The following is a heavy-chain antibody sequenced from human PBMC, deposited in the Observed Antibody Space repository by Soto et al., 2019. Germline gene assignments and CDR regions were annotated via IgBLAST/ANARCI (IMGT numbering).Heavy chain of an antibody. D-gene: IGHD3-22*01. CDR2: ISAYNGNT. CDR1: GYAFTIDG. CDR3: ARALTYDSSGYYYSPVIY. V-gene: IGHV1-18*01. Sequence: GASVKVYCKSSGYAFTIDGISWVRQDPGQGLEWMGWISAYNGNTNYAQKLQGGVTMTTDTSTSTAYMELRSLRSDDTAVYYCARALTYDSSGYYYSPVIYWGQGTLVTVSS. J-gene: IGHJ4*02.